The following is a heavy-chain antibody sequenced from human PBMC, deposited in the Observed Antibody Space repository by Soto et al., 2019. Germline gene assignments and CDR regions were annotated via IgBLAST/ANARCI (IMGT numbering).Heavy chain of an antibody. D-gene: IGHD1-26*01. Sequence: GESLKISCKGSGYSFTSYWISWVRQMPGKGLEWMGRIDPSDSYTNYSPSFQGHVTISADKSISTAYLQWSSLNASDTAMYYCARLGPDSWSYHGAYYYYYGMDVWGQGTTVTVSS. J-gene: IGHJ6*02. CDR2: IDPSDSYT. CDR1: GYSFTSYW. V-gene: IGHV5-10-1*01. CDR3: ARLGPDSWSYHGAYYYYYGMDV.